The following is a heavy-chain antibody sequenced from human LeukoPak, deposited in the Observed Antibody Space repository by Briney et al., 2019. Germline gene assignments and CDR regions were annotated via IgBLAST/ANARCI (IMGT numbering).Heavy chain of an antibody. CDR3: ARVGAGYSSGWSRGRGYNWFDP. CDR2: ISSSGSSI. Sequence: GGSLRLSCAASGFTFSDYYMSWIRQAPGKGLEWVSYISSSGSSIYYADSVKGRFTISRDNAKNPPYLQMNSLRAEDTAVYYYARVGAGYSSGWSRGRGYNWFDPWGQGTLVTVSS. J-gene: IGHJ5*02. V-gene: IGHV3-11*01. CDR1: GFTFSDYY. D-gene: IGHD6-19*01.